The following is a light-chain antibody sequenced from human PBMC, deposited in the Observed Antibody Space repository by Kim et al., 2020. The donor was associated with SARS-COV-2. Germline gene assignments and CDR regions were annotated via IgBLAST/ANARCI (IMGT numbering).Light chain of an antibody. Sequence: SVSPGETATLSCRASQSISTNLAWYQQKPGQAPRLLIYGASSRATGFPARFSGSGSGTEFTVTISSLQSEDFAVYYCQQYDNRPFTFGQGTKLEI. CDR2: GAS. V-gene: IGKV3-15*01. CDR1: QSISTN. J-gene: IGKJ2*01. CDR3: QQYDNRPFT.